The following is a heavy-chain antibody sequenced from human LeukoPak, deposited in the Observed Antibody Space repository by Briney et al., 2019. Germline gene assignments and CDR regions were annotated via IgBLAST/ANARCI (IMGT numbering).Heavy chain of an antibody. CDR3: ARDRPGSSDPLDAFDI. Sequence: GGSLRLSRAASGFTFSNYAMHWVRQAPGKGLEYVSAISSNGGNTYYANSVKGRFTISRDNSKNTLYLQMNSLRADDTAVYYCARDRPGSSDPLDAFDIWGQGTMVTVSS. CDR2: ISSNGGNT. V-gene: IGHV3-64*01. D-gene: IGHD3-10*01. J-gene: IGHJ3*02. CDR1: GFTFSNYA.